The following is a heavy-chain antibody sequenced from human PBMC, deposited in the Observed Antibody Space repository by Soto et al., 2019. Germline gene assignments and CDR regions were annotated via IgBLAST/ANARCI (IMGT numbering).Heavy chain of an antibody. D-gene: IGHD2-2*01. Sequence: EVQLLESGGGLVQPGGSLRLSCAASGFTFSSYAMSWVRQAPGKGLEWVSAITNSGGSTYYADSVKGRFTISRDNSKKKLYLQMNSLSAEDTAVFYCSIRGYCSSPSSPAGYYYMDVWGKGTTVTVSS. J-gene: IGHJ6*03. CDR3: SIRGYCSSPSSPAGYYYMDV. CDR2: ITNSGGST. V-gene: IGHV3-23*01. CDR1: GFTFSSYA.